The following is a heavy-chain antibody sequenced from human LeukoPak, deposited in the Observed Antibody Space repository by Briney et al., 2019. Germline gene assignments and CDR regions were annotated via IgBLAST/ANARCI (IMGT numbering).Heavy chain of an antibody. J-gene: IGHJ6*03. CDR3: ARVTAYYMDV. Sequence: SETLSLTCTVSGGSISSHYWSWIRQPPGKGLEWIGYIYYSGSTNYNPSLKSRVTISVDTSKNQFSLKLSSVTAADTAVYYCARVTAYYMDVWGKGTMVTVSS. D-gene: IGHD3-16*01. V-gene: IGHV4-59*11. CDR1: GGSISSHY. CDR2: IYYSGST.